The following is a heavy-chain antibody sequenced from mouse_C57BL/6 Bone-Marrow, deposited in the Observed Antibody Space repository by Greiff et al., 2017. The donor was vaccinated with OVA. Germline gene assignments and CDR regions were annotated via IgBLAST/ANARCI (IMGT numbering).Heavy chain of an antibody. CDR1: GYSITSGYY. J-gene: IGHJ4*01. Sequence: VQLKESGPGLVKPSQSLSLTCSVTGYSITSGYYWNWIRQFPGNKLEWMGYISYDGSNNYNPSLKNRISITRDTSKNQFFLKLNSVTTEDTATYYCARVLYYGYAMDYWGQGTSVTVSS. CDR2: ISYDGSN. CDR3: ARVLYYGYAMDY. V-gene: IGHV3-6*01. D-gene: IGHD1-1*01.